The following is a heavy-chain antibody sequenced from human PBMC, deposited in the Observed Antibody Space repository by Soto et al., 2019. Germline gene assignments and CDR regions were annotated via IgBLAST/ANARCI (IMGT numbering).Heavy chain of an antibody. V-gene: IGHV4-34*01. CDR3: ARVSVLRYFDWLQNYYYYYGMDV. CDR2: INHSGST. D-gene: IGHD3-9*01. CDR1: CGSFPGYY. J-gene: IGHJ6*02. Sequence: PSATLFLTSAVYCGSFPGYYWGWILQPPGQGLVCFGEINHSGSTNYNPSLKSRVTISVDTSKNQFSLKLSSVTAADTAVYYCARVSVLRYFDWLQNYYYYYGMDVWGQGTTVTVS.